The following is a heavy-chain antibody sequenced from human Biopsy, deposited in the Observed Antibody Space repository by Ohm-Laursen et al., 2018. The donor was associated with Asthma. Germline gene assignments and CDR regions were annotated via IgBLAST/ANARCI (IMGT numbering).Heavy chain of an antibody. Sequence: SEALSLTCTVSGGSISSGAYYWSWVRQPPGKGLEWIGYIHNSGNTNYNPSLKSRVTISLDTSKNHFSLRLSFVTAADTAVYYCSRNKIEDGIYFDNWGQGTLVTVSS. D-gene: IGHD5-24*01. V-gene: IGHV4-61*03. CDR1: GGSISSGAYY. J-gene: IGHJ4*02. CDR3: SRNKIEDGIYFDN. CDR2: IHNSGNT.